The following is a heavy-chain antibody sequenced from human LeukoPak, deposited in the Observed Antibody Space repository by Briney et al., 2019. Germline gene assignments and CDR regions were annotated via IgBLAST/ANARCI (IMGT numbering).Heavy chain of an antibody. CDR2: IYYSGST. CDR1: GGSISSSNYY. J-gene: IGHJ4*02. Sequence: PSETLSLTCTVSGGSISSSNYYWGWIRQPPGKGLEWIGSIYYSGSTYQNPSLKSRATISVDTSKNQFSMKLSSVTAADTAVYHCARSLGLVNFDYWGQGTLVTVSS. D-gene: IGHD2-21*01. V-gene: IGHV4-39*01. CDR3: ARSLGLVNFDY.